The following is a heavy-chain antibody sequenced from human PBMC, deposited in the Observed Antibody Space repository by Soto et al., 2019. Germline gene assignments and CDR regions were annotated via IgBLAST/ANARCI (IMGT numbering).Heavy chain of an antibody. J-gene: IGHJ5*02. V-gene: IGHV1-18*01. CDR1: GYTLTSYG. D-gene: IGHD4-17*01. Sequence: GASVKVSCKASGYTLTSYGISWVRQAPGQGLEWMGWISAYNGNTNYAQKLQGRVTMTTDTSTSTAYMELRSLRSDDTAVYYCARDTRPTVVTPINWFDPWGQGTLVTVSS. CDR3: ARDTRPTVVTPINWFDP. CDR2: ISAYNGNT.